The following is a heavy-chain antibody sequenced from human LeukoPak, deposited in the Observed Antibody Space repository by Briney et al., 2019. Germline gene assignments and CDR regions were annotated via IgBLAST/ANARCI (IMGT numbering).Heavy chain of an antibody. J-gene: IGHJ2*01. V-gene: IGHV4-34*01. CDR2: INHSGST. Sequence: SETLSLTCAVYGGSFSGYYWSWIRQPPGKGLEWIGEINHSGSTNYNPSLKSRVTISVDTSKNQFSLKLSSVTAADTAVYYCARGRRRQHHPPLGWYFDLWGRGILVTVS. CDR1: GGSFSGYY. CDR3: ARGRRRQHHPPLGWYFDL. D-gene: IGHD3-3*02.